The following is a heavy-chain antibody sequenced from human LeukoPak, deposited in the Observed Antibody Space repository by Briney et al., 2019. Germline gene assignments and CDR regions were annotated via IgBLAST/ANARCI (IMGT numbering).Heavy chain of an antibody. D-gene: IGHD3-22*01. CDR2: IIPSCGTA. CDR3: ASAHPTDYYDSSGYSSGFDY. J-gene: IGHJ4*02. V-gene: IGHV1-69*13. Sequence: SVKVSCKASGGTFSSYAISWVRQAPGQGLEWMGGIIPSCGTANYAQKFQGRGTITADESTSTAYMALSSLRSEDTAVSHCASAHPTDYYDSSGYSSGFDYWGQGTLVTVSS. CDR1: GGTFSSYA.